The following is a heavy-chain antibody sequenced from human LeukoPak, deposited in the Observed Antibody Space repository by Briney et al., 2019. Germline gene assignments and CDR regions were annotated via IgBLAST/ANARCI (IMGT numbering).Heavy chain of an antibody. J-gene: IGHJ4*02. CDR2: IARDDFT. V-gene: IGHV3-23*01. Sequence: GGSLRLSCVASGFTFRDYSMAWVRQLPGGGLEWVSAIARDDFTVYPDPLKGRFTISRDNSRNTLHLQMNTLRAEDTAVYYCVKERDRGTDVADDFDFWGQGTLVTVSS. CDR1: GFTFRDYS. CDR3: VKERDRGTDVADDFDF. D-gene: IGHD6-19*01.